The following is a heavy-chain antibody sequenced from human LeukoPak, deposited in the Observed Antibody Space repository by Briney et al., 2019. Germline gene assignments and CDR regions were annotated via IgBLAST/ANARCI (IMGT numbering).Heavy chain of an antibody. CDR1: GFNFRNYA. D-gene: IGHD3-10*01. V-gene: IGHV3-23*01. CDR3: TKMSFFGSGSYGS. J-gene: IGHJ5*02. CDR2: ISGSGGST. Sequence: GGSLRLSCAASGFNFRNYAMSWVRQAPGKGLEWVSGISGSGGSTNYADSVKGRFTISGDDSKNTLYLQMNSLRVEDTAVYYCTKMSFFGSGSYGSWGQGTLVTVSS.